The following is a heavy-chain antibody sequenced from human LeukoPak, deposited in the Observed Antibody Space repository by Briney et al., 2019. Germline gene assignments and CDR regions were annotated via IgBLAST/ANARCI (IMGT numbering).Heavy chain of an antibody. CDR3: ARANYYDTSGFDY. J-gene: IGHJ4*02. D-gene: IGHD3-22*01. V-gene: IGHV3-48*03. CDR2: ISRSGSAI. CDR1: GFTVSRYE. Sequence: GGSLRLSSAVSGFTVSRYEMKWVRQAPRKGLEWVSYISRSGSAIYYADSVKGRFTISRDNAKNSLYLQMNSLRAEDTAVYYCARANYYDTSGFDYWGQGTLVTVSS.